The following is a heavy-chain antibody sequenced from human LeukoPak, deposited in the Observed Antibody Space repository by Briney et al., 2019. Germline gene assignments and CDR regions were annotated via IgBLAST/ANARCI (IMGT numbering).Heavy chain of an antibody. Sequence: GGSLRLSCAASGFTLSSYWMSWVRQAPGKGLEWVANIKQDGSEKYYVDSVKGRFTISRDNAENSLYLQMNSLRAEDTAVYYCARQNYDILTGYPYYFDYWGQGTLVTVSS. V-gene: IGHV3-7*03. J-gene: IGHJ4*02. CDR3: ARQNYDILTGYPYYFDY. CDR1: GFTLSSYW. D-gene: IGHD3-9*01. CDR2: IKQDGSEK.